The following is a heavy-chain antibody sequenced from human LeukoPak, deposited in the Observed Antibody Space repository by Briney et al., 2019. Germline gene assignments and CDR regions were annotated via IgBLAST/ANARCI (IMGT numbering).Heavy chain of an antibody. V-gene: IGHV1-18*01. Sequence: ASVKVSCKASGYTFTSYGISWVRQAPRQGLEWMGWISAYNGNTNYAQKLQGRVTMTTDTSTSTAYMELRSLRSDDTAVYYCARGEYGSGSYPTRPWGQGTLVTVSS. J-gene: IGHJ5*02. CDR3: ARGEYGSGSYPTRP. CDR1: GYTFTSYG. D-gene: IGHD3-10*01. CDR2: ISAYNGNT.